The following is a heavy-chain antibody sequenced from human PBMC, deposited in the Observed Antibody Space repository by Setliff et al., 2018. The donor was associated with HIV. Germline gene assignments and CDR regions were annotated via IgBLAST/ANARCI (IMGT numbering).Heavy chain of an antibody. D-gene: IGHD3-3*01. CDR2: INTNTGNP. CDR3: ARAPPRITIFGVVVSSDYYNYCMDV. J-gene: IGHJ6*03. CDR1: GYTFTNYA. V-gene: IGHV7-4-1*02. Sequence: ASVKVSCKASGYTFTNYAMNWVRQAPGQGLEWMGWINTNTGNPTYAQGFTGRFVFSLDTSVSTAFLQISSLQAEDTAVYYCARAPPRITIFGVVVSSDYYNYCMDVWGKGTTVTVSS.